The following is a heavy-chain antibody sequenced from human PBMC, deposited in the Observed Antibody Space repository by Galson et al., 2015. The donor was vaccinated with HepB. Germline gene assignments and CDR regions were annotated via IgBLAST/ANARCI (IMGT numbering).Heavy chain of an antibody. CDR3: ARAYCGGDCYSSGFQLDY. D-gene: IGHD2-21*01. CDR1: GYTFTGYY. CDR2: INPNSGGT. Sequence: SVKVSCKASGYTFTGYYMHWVRQAPGQGLEWMGWINPNSGGTNYAQKFQGRVTMTRDTSISTAYMELSRLRSDDTAVYYCARAYCGGDCYSSGFQLDYWGQGTLVTVSS. J-gene: IGHJ4*02. V-gene: IGHV1-2*02.